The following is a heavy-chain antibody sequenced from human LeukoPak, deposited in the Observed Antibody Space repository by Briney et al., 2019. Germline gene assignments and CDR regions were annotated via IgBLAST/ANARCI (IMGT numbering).Heavy chain of an antibody. V-gene: IGHV3-23*01. CDR2: VSGSGGST. J-gene: IGHJ6*02. CDR3: AKDLGVSAWFGELRLSYYYYGMDV. Sequence: PGGSLRLSCAASGFTFSSYAMSWVRQAAGKGREWVSAVSGSGGSTYYADSVKGRFTISRDNSKKTLYLQMTSLRAEDTAVYYCAKDLGVSAWFGELRLSYYYYGMDVWGQGTTVTVSS. D-gene: IGHD3-10*01. CDR1: GFTFSSYA.